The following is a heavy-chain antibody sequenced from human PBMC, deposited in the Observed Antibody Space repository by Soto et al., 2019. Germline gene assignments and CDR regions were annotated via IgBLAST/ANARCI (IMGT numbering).Heavy chain of an antibody. J-gene: IGHJ4*02. CDR3: TGPYPYYFDS. CDR2: INHSGNT. Sequence: QVQLQQWGAGLLKPSETLSLTCTVYGGSFSTYYWSWIRQPPGKGLEWIGEINHSGNTNYNPSLMGRVTMSFDTSKIQFSLKLSSVTAADTAVYYCTGPYPYYFDSWGQGTLVTVSS. V-gene: IGHV4-34*01. CDR1: GGSFSTYY.